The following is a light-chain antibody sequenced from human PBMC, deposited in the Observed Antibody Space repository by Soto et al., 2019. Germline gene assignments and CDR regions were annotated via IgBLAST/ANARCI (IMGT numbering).Light chain of an antibody. V-gene: IGKV1-5*03. CDR1: QTIFRW. CDR2: KAS. CDR3: QQYNSYPYS. J-gene: IGKJ2*03. Sequence: IQMTQSPSTLSASVGDRVSITCRASQTIFRWLAWYQQKPGKAPKLLIYKASSLESGVPSRYSGSGSGTEFTLTISGLQPDDFATYYCQQYNSYPYSVGQGTKLEIK.